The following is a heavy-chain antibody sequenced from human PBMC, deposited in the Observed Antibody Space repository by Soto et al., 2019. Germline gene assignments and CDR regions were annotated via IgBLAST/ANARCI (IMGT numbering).Heavy chain of an antibody. Sequence: GESLKISCKGSGYSFTSYWIGWVRQMPGKGLEWMGIIYPGDSDTRYSPSFQGQVTISADKSISTAYLQWSSLKASDTAMYYCARRRSESGSYAVEYFQHWGQGTLVTVSS. CDR1: GYSFTSYW. J-gene: IGHJ1*01. CDR2: IYPGDSDT. V-gene: IGHV5-51*01. D-gene: IGHD1-26*01. CDR3: ARRRSESGSYAVEYFQH.